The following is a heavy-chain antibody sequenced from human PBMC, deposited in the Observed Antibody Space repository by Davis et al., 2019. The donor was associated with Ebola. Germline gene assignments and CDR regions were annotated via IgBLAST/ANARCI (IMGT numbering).Heavy chain of an antibody. J-gene: IGHJ4*02. Sequence: PGGSLRLSCAASGFTFSSYSINWVRQAPGKGLEWVSSISSSSSYIYYADSVKGRFTISRDNAKNSLYLQMNSLRAEDTAVYYCAKGQWLVQGELNYWGQGTLVTVSS. CDR3: AKGQWLVQGELNY. CDR2: ISSSSSYI. V-gene: IGHV3-21*01. CDR1: GFTFSSYS. D-gene: IGHD6-19*01.